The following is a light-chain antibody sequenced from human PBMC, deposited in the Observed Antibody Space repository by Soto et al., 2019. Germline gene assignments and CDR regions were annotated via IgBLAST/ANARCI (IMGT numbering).Light chain of an antibody. J-gene: IGLJ3*02. CDR1: SPNIGSNY. Sequence: QSVLTQPPSASGTPGQRGTISCSGSSPNIGSNYVYWFQQLPGTAPKLLIYSNNQRPSGVPDRFSGSKSGTSASLAISGLRSEDEADYYCATHDDSLDGVVFGGGTKVTVL. CDR2: SNN. CDR3: ATHDDSLDGVV. V-gene: IGLV1-47*02.